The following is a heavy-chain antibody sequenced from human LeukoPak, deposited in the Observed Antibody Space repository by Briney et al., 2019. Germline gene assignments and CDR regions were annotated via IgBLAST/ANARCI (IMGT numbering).Heavy chain of an antibody. V-gene: IGHV3-30*18. CDR3: AKVVKTIVGHYYYGMDV. Sequence: GGSLRLSCAASGFTFNNYGMHWVHQAPGKGLEWVAVISYDGSKKSYADSVKGRFTISRDNSKDTLFLQMNSLRAEDTAVYYCAKVVKTIVGHYYYGMDVWGQGTTVTVSS. D-gene: IGHD1-26*01. CDR1: GFTFNNYG. J-gene: IGHJ6*02. CDR2: ISYDGSKK.